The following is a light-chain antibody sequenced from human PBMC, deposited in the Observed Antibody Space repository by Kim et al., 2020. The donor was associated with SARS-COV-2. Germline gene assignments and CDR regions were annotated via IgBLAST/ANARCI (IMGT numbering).Light chain of an antibody. V-gene: IGLV3-21*04. CDR2: YDS. Sequence: PGKTARITCGGNNIGSKSVHWYQQKPGQAPVLVIYYDSDQPSGIPERFSGSNSGNTATLTISRVEAGDEADYYCQVWDSSSDLSYVFGTGTKVTVL. J-gene: IGLJ1*01. CDR3: QVWDSSSDLSYV. CDR1: NIGSKS.